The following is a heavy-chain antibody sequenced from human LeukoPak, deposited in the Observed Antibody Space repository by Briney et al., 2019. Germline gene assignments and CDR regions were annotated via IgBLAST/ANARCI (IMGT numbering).Heavy chain of an antibody. J-gene: IGHJ4*02. V-gene: IGHV3-23*01. CDR3: AKSGPYYFQY. Sequence: GGSLRLSCAASGFTFSDYGMSWVRQAPGQGLEWVSTISNSGDATYHADSVRGRFSISRDNSKKTLFLQMSSLRAEDAAMYYCAKSGPYYFQYWGQGTLVTVSS. CDR2: ISNSGDAT. CDR1: GFTFSDYG.